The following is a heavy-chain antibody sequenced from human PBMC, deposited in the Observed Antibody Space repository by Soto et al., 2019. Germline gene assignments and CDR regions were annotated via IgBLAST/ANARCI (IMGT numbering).Heavy chain of an antibody. J-gene: IGHJ4*02. CDR1: GDSITSYY. CDR3: ARVGDSGYYWYFDY. Sequence: PSETLSLTCPVSGDSITSYYWTWIRQAAGKRLECIGRVFSSGTTNYNPSLKSRVTMSVDTSKNQLSLKLTSVTAADTAVYYCARVGDSGYYWYFDYWGQGALVTVSS. V-gene: IGHV4-4*07. CDR2: VFSSGTT. D-gene: IGHD3-22*01.